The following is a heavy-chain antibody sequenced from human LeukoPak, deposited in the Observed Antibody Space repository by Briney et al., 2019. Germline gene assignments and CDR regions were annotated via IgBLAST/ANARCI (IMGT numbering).Heavy chain of an antibody. D-gene: IGHD2-15*01. J-gene: IGHJ5*02. CDR1: GGSFSGYY. Sequence: SETLSLTCAVYGGSFSGYYWSWIRQPPGKGLEWIGEINHSGSTNYNPSLKSRVTISVDTSKNQFSLRLSSVTAADTAVYYCARDKGADCSGGSCYGWFDPWGQGTLVTVSS. CDR2: INHSGST. CDR3: ARDKGADCSGGSCYGWFDP. V-gene: IGHV4-34*01.